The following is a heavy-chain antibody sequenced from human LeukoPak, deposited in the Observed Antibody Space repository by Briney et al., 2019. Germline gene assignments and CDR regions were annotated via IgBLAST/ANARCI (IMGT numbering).Heavy chain of an antibody. CDR1: GGSFSGYY. CDR2: IHHSGST. V-gene: IGHV4-34*01. CDR3: ARVRYDYAWGSYRPPFDY. Sequence: PSETLSLTCAVYGGSFSGYYWSWIRQPPGKGLEWIGEIHHSGSTNYNPSLKSRVTISVDTSKNQFSLKLSSVTAADTAVYYCARVRYDYAWGSYRPPFDYWGQGTLVTVSS. J-gene: IGHJ4*02. D-gene: IGHD3-16*02.